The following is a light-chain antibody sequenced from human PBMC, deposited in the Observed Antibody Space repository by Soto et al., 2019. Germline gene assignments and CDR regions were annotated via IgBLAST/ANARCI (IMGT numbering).Light chain of an antibody. Sequence: EIVLTQSPGTLSLSPGERATLSCRASQSVSSPYLAWYQQRPGQAPRLLIYSTSSRATGIPDRFSGSGSGTDFTLTISRLEPEDFAVYYCQQYGGSPRYTFGQGTKLEIK. CDR3: QQYGGSPRYT. CDR1: QSVSSPY. J-gene: IGKJ2*01. V-gene: IGKV3-20*01. CDR2: STS.